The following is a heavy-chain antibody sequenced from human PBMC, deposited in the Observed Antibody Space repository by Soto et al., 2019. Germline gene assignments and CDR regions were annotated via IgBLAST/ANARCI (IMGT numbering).Heavy chain of an antibody. CDR1: DFTLSSYG. Sequence: EVQLLESGGGLVQPGGSLRLSCVASDFTLSSYGMTWVRQPPGKGLEWVSTIRGRGATTYYADSVKGRFTISRDDSKNPLYLQVNSLRVDDTAVYVCAKDVNYDVLAGYYYYWGQGTRVTVSS. CDR2: IRGRGATT. V-gene: IGHV3-23*01. D-gene: IGHD3-9*01. J-gene: IGHJ4*02. CDR3: AKDVNYDVLAGYYYY.